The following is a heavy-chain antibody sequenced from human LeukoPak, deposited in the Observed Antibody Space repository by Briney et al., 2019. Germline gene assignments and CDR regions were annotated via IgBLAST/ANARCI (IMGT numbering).Heavy chain of an antibody. CDR2: IYYSGST. Sequence: PSETLSLTCSVSGGPVSSGSYYWSWIPQPPGKGLEWIAYIYYSGSTNYNPSHKSRVTISVNTSKNQFSLKVSSVTAADTAVYYCARVGRFSGYDRTFDYWGQGTLVTVSS. CDR3: ARVGRFSGYDRTFDY. V-gene: IGHV4-61*01. CDR1: GGPVSSGSYY. D-gene: IGHD5-12*01. J-gene: IGHJ4*02.